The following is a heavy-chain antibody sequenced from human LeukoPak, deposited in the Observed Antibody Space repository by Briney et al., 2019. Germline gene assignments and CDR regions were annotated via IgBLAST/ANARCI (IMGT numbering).Heavy chain of an antibody. D-gene: IGHD2/OR15-2a*01. Sequence: GGSLRLSCAASGFTFSTYSMNWARQAPGKGLESVSSITSSSSYIYYADSVKGRFTISRDNAKNSLYLQMNSLTADDTALYYCASLSTSPSIGDYWGQGTLVTVSS. CDR3: ASLSTSPSIGDY. J-gene: IGHJ4*02. CDR1: GFTFSTYS. V-gene: IGHV3-21*01. CDR2: ITSSSSYI.